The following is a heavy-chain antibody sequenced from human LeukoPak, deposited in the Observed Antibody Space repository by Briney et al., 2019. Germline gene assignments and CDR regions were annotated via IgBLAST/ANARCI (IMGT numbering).Heavy chain of an antibody. D-gene: IGHD3-10*01. CDR1: GFIFSSYE. Sequence: GGSLRLSCAASGFIFSSYEMNWVRQAPGKGLEWVSYISSGGSTIYYADSVKGRFTISRDNAKNSLYLQMNSLGAEYTALYYCARVGWFGGFYFDYWGQGILVTVSS. J-gene: IGHJ4*02. V-gene: IGHV3-48*03. CDR3: ARVGWFGGFYFDY. CDR2: ISSGGSTI.